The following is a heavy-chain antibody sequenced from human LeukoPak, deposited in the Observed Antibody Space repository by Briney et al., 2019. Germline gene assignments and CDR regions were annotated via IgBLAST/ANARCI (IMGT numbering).Heavy chain of an antibody. Sequence: SETLSLTCAVYGGSFSGYYWSWIRQPPGKGLEWIGEINHSGSTNYNPSLKSRVTISVDTSKNQFSLKLSSVTAADTAVYYCARTNKRPNWFDPWGQGTLVTVSS. CDR3: ARTNKRPNWFDP. CDR1: GGSFSGYY. V-gene: IGHV4-34*01. J-gene: IGHJ5*02. CDR2: INHSGST. D-gene: IGHD1-1*01.